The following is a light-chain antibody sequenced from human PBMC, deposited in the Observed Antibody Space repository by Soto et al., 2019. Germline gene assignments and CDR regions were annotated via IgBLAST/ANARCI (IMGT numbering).Light chain of an antibody. CDR2: AAS. J-gene: IGKJ2*01. CDR3: LQYNNYPYT. V-gene: IGKV1-17*01. Sequence: DIQMTQSPSSLSASVGDRVTSTCRASQGITTDLNWYQQKPGKAPKRLIYAASRLQSGVPSRFSGSVSGTDFTLTISSLQPDDFATYYCLQYNNYPYTFGQGTKLEIK. CDR1: QGITTD.